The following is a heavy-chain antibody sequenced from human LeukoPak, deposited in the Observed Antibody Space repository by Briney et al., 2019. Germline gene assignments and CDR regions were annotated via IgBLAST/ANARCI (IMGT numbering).Heavy chain of an antibody. CDR1: GYTFTSYY. CDR2: INPSGGST. Sequence: ASVKVSCKASGYTFTSYYMHWVRQAPGQGLEWMGIINPSGGSTSYAQKFQGRVTMTRDMSTSTVYMELSSLRSEDTAVYYCARDFSPVVPAAKVMDYYYYMDVWGKGTTVTVSS. V-gene: IGHV1-46*01. J-gene: IGHJ6*03. CDR3: ARDFSPVVPAAKVMDYYYYMDV. D-gene: IGHD2-2*01.